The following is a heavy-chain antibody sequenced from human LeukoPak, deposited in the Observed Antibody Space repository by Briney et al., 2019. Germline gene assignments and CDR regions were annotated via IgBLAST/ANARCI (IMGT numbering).Heavy chain of an antibody. Sequence: GGSLRLSCAASGFTFSSYAMHWVRQASGKGLEWVAVISYDGSNKYYADSVKGRFTISRDNSKNTLYLQMNSLRAEDTAVYYCARSPDSSGYYPDYWGQGTLVTVSS. J-gene: IGHJ4*02. V-gene: IGHV3-30-3*01. D-gene: IGHD3-22*01. CDR1: GFTFSSYA. CDR2: ISYDGSNK. CDR3: ARSPDSSGYYPDY.